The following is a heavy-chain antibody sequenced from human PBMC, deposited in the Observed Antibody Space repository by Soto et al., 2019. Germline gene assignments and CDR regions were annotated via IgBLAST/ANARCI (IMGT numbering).Heavy chain of an antibody. D-gene: IGHD2-15*01. CDR3: AGLRGYAGSPIDY. J-gene: IGHJ4*02. CDR1: GGSIISGY. V-gene: IGHV4-59*01. Sequence: SSETLSLTCTVSGGSIISGYWSWIRQPPGKGLEWIGYISYSGNTNHNPSLKSRVTMSVDTPKNQFSLRLSSVTTADTAVYYCAGLRGYAGSPIDYWGQGTLVTVSS. CDR2: ISYSGNT.